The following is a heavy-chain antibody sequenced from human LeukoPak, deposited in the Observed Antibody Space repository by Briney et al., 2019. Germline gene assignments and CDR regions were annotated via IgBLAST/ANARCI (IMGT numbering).Heavy chain of an antibody. CDR2: IYYSGSA. D-gene: IGHD3/OR15-3a*01. V-gene: IGHV4-39*01. J-gene: IGHJ5*02. Sequence: SETLSLTCTVSGGSISSSTYYWGWIRQPPGKGLEWIGSIYYSGSAYYSPSLKSRVTISVDTSKNQFSLKLSSVTAADTAVFYCARHNNDLGTLNRGWFDPWGQGTLVTVSS. CDR3: ARHNNDLGTLNRGWFDP. CDR1: GGSISSSTYY.